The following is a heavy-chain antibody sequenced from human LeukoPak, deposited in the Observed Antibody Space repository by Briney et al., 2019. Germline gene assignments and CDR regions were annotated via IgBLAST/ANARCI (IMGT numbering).Heavy chain of an antibody. Sequence: SETLSLTCTVSGGSISSSSYFWGWIRQPPGKGLEWIGTIHYSGSTYYNPSLKSRVTISVDTSKNQLSLKLSSVTAADTAVYYCAGMALAYCGGDCSSDYWGQGTLVTVSS. J-gene: IGHJ4*02. CDR3: AGMALAYCGGDCSSDY. CDR2: IHYSGST. V-gene: IGHV4-39*07. D-gene: IGHD2-21*02. CDR1: GGSISSSSYF.